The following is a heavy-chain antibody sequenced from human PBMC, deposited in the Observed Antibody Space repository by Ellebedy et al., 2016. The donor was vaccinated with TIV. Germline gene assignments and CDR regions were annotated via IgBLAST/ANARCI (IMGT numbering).Heavy chain of an antibody. CDR1: GFTFSSHH. CDR3: ARVLTMADYFWYGMDV. Sequence: GGSLRLXXAASGFTFSSHHRVWFRQAPGRGLESVASISASGDRTYYADSVKGRFTISRENSKNTLYFQLNSLRAEDTAVYYCARVLTMADYFWYGMDVWGQGTKVTVSS. CDR2: ISASGDRT. V-gene: IGHV3-23*01. J-gene: IGHJ6*02. D-gene: IGHD5-12*01.